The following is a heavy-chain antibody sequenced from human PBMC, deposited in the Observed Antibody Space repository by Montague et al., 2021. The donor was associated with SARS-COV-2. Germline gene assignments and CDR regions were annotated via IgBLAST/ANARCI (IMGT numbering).Heavy chain of an antibody. V-gene: IGHV6-1*01. Sequence: RQSPSRGLEWLGRTYYRSWWRSQYPGSLESRITISGDTSKNQFSLQLNSVTPEDTAVYYCASASYGDHWAFDVWGQGTMVTVSS. CDR3: ASASYGDHWAFDV. CDR2: TYYRSWWRS. J-gene: IGHJ3*01. D-gene: IGHD7-27*01.